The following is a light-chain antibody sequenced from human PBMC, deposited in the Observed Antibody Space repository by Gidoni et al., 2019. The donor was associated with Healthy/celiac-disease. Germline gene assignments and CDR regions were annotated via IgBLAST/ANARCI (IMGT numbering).Light chain of an antibody. CDR1: QSISSW. Sequence: DIQLTQSPSPLSASVGDRVTITCRASQSISSWLAWYQQKPGKAPKLLIYKASSLESGVPSRFSGSGSGTEFTLTISSLQPDDFATYYCQQYNSYSCSFGHGTKLEIK. V-gene: IGKV1-5*03. J-gene: IGKJ2*04. CDR3: QQYNSYSCS. CDR2: KAS.